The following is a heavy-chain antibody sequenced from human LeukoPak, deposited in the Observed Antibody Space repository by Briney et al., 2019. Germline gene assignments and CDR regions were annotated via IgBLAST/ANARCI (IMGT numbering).Heavy chain of an antibody. D-gene: IGHD3-10*01. V-gene: IGHV3-21*01. J-gene: IGHJ6*04. Sequence: GGSLRLSCAASGFTLRSYWMHWVRQAPGKGLEWVSSISSSSSYIYHADSVKGRFTISRDNAKNSLYLQMNSLRAEDTAVYYCARDWSGYGSGSYYNPISMDVWGKGTTVTVSS. CDR1: GFTLRSYW. CDR3: ARDWSGYGSGSYYNPISMDV. CDR2: ISSSSSYI.